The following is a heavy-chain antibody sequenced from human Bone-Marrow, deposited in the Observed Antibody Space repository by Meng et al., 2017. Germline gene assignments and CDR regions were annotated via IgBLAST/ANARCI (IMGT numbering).Heavy chain of an antibody. Sequence: VGLGGGVVQPGRSLRLSCAASGFTFSSYGMHWVRQAPGKGLEWVAVIWYDGSNKYYADSVKGRFTISRDNSKNTLYLQMNSLRAEDTAVYYCAREGAGYSGYDDYFDYWGQGTLVTVSS. J-gene: IGHJ4*02. V-gene: IGHV3-33*01. CDR2: IWYDGSNK. CDR1: GFTFSSYG. CDR3: AREGAGYSGYDDYFDY. D-gene: IGHD5-12*01.